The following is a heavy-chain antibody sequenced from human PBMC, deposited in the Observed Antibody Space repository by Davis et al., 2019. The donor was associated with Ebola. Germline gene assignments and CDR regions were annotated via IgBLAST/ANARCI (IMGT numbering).Heavy chain of an antibody. CDR1: GYSFSTYW. CDR2: VYPGDSDT. V-gene: IGHV5-51*01. Sequence: GESLKISCKVSGYSFSTYWIGWVRQIPGRGLEWMGTVYPGDSDTRYSPSFQGNVTISADSSTNTAYLQWSNLRASDTAIYYCAKLGRSSDYFGRHFDWWGQGTLVTVSS. J-gene: IGHJ4*02. D-gene: IGHD3-22*01. CDR3: AKLGRSSDYFGRHFDW.